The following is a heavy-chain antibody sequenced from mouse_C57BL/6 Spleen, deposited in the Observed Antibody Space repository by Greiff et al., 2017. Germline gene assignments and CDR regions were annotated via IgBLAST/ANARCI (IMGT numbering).Heavy chain of an antibody. J-gene: IGHJ2*01. V-gene: IGHV1-81*01. CDR2: IYPRSGNT. Sequence: QVQLQQSGAELARPGASVKLSCKASGYTFTSYGISWVKQRTGQGLEWIGEIYPRSGNTYYNEKFKGKATLTADKSSCTAYMELRSLTSEDSAVYFCARSRLYYGNYEAFDYWGQGTTLTVSS. CDR1: GYTFTSYG. D-gene: IGHD2-1*01. CDR3: ARSRLYYGNYEAFDY.